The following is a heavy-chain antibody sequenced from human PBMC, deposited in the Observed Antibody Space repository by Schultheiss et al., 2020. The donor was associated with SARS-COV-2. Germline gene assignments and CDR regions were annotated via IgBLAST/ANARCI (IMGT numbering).Heavy chain of an antibody. CDR1: GFTFSDYY. CDR3: ARDRAGTYYYDSSGYYTQPY. Sequence: GGSLRLSCAASGFTFSDYYMSWIRQAPGKGLEWVSSISSSSSYIYYADSVKGRFTISRDNAKNSLYLQMNSLRDEDTAVYYCARDRAGTYYYDSSGYYTQPYWGQGTLVTVSS. CDR2: ISSSSSYI. V-gene: IGHV3-11*06. J-gene: IGHJ4*02. D-gene: IGHD3-22*01.